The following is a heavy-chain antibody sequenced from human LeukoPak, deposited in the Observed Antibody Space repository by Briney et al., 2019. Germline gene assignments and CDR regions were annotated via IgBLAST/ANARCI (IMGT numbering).Heavy chain of an antibody. CDR2: MNPNSGNT. CDR1: GYTFTSYD. V-gene: IGHV1-8*01. CDR3: ARGLFYPVRGVIKTWRYNWFDL. D-gene: IGHD3-10*01. Sequence: ASVKVSCKASGYTFTSYDISWVRQGTGQGLEWMGWMNPNSGNTGYAQKFQGRVTMARNTSISTAYMELSSLRSEDTAVYYCARGLFYPVRGVIKTWRYNWFDLWGQGTLVTVSS. J-gene: IGHJ5*02.